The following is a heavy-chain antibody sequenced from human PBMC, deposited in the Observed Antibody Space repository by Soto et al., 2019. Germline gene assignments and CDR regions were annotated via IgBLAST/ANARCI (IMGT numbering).Heavy chain of an antibody. CDR3: ARPSAKLNYSSSWYAPLDY. J-gene: IGHJ4*02. CDR1: GFTFSSYG. D-gene: IGHD6-13*01. V-gene: IGHV3-33*01. CDR2: IWYDGSNK. Sequence: GGSLRLSCAASGFTFSSYGMHWVRQAPGKGLGWVAVIWYDGSNKYYADSVKGRFTISRDNSKKTLYLQMNSLRAEDTAVYYCARPSAKLNYSSSWYAPLDYGGQGTLVTVYS.